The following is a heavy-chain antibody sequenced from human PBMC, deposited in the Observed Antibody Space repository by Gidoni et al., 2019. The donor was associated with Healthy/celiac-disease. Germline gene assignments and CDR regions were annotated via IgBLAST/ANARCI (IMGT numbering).Heavy chain of an antibody. CDR1: GYSISSGYY. V-gene: IGHV4-38-2*02. CDR3: ARGIAVAGTPGWFDP. Sequence: QVQLQESGPGLVKPSETLSLTCPVSGYSISSGYYWGWIRQPPGKGLEWIGSIYHSGSTYYNPSLKSRVTISVDTSKNQFSLKLSSVTAADTAVYYCARGIAVAGTPGWFDPWGQGTLVTVSS. CDR2: IYHSGST. J-gene: IGHJ5*02. D-gene: IGHD6-19*01.